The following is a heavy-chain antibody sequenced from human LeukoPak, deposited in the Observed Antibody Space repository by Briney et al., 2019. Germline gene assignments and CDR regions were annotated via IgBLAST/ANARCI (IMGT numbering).Heavy chain of an antibody. V-gene: IGHV3-15*01. CDR2: IKSKTDGGTT. J-gene: IGHJ6*03. CDR1: GFTFSNAW. Sequence: GGSLRLSCAASGFTFSNAWMSWVRQAPGKGLEWVGRIKSKTDGGTTDYAAPVKGRFTISRDDSKNTLYLQMNSLKTEDTAVYYCTAPFSLGEGGYYMDVWGKGTTVTVSS. CDR3: TAPFSLGEGGYYMDV. D-gene: IGHD1-26*01.